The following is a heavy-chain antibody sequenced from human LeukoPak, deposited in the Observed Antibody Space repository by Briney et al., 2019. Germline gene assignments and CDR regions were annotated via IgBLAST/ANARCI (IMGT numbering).Heavy chain of an antibody. CDR1: GFPFSSYG. D-gene: IGHD2-2*01. Sequence: GGSLRLSCEASGFPFSSYGMHWVRQAPGKGLEWVTFIRSDENNKYYADSVKGRFSISRDNSKNTLYLQMNSLRPEDTAVYYCVSRYHLPFDYWGQGTLVTVSS. CDR2: IRSDENNK. J-gene: IGHJ4*02. CDR3: VSRYHLPFDY. V-gene: IGHV3-30*02.